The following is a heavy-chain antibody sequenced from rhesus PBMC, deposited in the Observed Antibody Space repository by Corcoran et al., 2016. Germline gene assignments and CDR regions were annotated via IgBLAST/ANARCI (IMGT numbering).Heavy chain of an antibody. D-gene: IGHD6-25*01. V-gene: IGHV5-2*01. CDR2: IDPSDSDT. J-gene: IGHJ4*01. CDR3: AKEGYSGSWN. Sequence: EVQLVQSGAEVKRPGESLKISCKTSGYSFTSYWISWVRQMPGKGLEWRGAIDPSDSDTRYIPSFQGQVTISADKSISTTYLQWSSLKASDSATYYCAKEGYSGSWNWGQGVLVTVSS. CDR1: GYSFTSYW.